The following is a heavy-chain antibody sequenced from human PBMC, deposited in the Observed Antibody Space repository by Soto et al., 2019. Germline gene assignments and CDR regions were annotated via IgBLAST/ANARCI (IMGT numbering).Heavy chain of an antibody. CDR3: XXXXXXQGNWXXXXFDY. CDR2: IYWDDDK. Sequence: QITLKESGPTRVKPTQTLTLTCTFSGFSLSTSGVGVGWIRQPPGKALEWLAFIYWDDDKRYSPSLKTRLTIMKDTSKXXXXXXXXXXXXXXXXXXXXXXXXXXQGNWXXXXFDYWGLGTLVTVSS. CDR1: GFSLSTSGVG. J-gene: IGHJ4*02. D-gene: IGHD1-1*01. V-gene: IGHV2-5*02.